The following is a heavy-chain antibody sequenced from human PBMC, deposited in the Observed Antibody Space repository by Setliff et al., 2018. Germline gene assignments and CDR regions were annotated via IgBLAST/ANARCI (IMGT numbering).Heavy chain of an antibody. CDR3: ARASRFATIVWKGDYYMDV. CDR1: KYTFNSYA. V-gene: IGHV7-4-1*02. Sequence: GASVKVSCKASKYTFNSYAMNWVRQAPGQGLEWMGWINTNTGNPTYAQGFTGRFVFSLDTSVSTAYLQISSLKPEDTAMYYCARASRFATIVWKGDYYMDVWGKGTTVTVSS. J-gene: IGHJ6*03. D-gene: IGHD3-16*02. CDR2: INTNTGNP.